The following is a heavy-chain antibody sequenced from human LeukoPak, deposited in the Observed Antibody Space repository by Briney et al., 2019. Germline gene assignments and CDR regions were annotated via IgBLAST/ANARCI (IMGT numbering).Heavy chain of an antibody. D-gene: IGHD3-22*01. CDR2: IYYSGST. Sequence: SETLSLTCTVSGGSISSSTFYWGWIRQPPGKGLEWIGTIYYSGSTSYNPSLKSRVTVSVDTSKNQFSLKLSSLTAADTAVYYCAREGDYYDTSGTLDYWGQGTLVTVSS. CDR3: AREGDYYDTSGTLDY. V-gene: IGHV4-39*07. CDR1: GGSISSSTFY. J-gene: IGHJ4*02.